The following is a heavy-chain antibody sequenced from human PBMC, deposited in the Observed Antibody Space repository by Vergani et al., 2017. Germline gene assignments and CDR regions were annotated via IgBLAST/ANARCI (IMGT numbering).Heavy chain of an antibody. CDR2: IKQDGSEK. J-gene: IGHJ6*03. CDR1: GFTFSSYW. V-gene: IGHV3-7*01. D-gene: IGHD2-2*01. CDR3: ARAGVVPAAMGAYYYYYMDV. Sequence: EVQLVESGGGLVQPGGSLRLSCAASGFTFSSYWMSWVRQAPGKGLEWVANIKQDGSEKYYVDSVKGRFTISRDNAKNSLYLQMNSLRAEDTAGYYCARAGVVPAAMGAYYYYYMDVWGKGTTVTVSS.